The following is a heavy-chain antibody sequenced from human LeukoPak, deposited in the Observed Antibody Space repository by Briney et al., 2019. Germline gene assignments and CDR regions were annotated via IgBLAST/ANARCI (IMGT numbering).Heavy chain of an antibody. V-gene: IGHV1-69*05. Sequence: SVKVSCKASGGTFSSYAISWVRQAPGQGLEWMGRIIPIFGTANYAQKFQGRVTIPTDESTSTAYMELSSLRSEDTAVYYCARGVNWKPYYYYYYMDVWGKGTTVTVSS. CDR2: IIPIFGTA. D-gene: IGHD1-20*01. CDR3: ARGVNWKPYYYYYYMDV. CDR1: GGTFSSYA. J-gene: IGHJ6*03.